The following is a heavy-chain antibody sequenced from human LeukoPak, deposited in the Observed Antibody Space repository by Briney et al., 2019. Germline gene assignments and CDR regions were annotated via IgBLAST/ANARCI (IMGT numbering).Heavy chain of an antibody. CDR2: INHSGST. J-gene: IGHJ4*02. Sequence: PSETLSLTCAVYGGSFSGYYWSWIRQPPGKGLEWIGEINHSGSTNHNPSLKSRVTISVDTSKNQFSLKLSSVTAADTAVYYCAREKPYYYDSSGYPFDYWGQGTLVTVSS. CDR1: GGSFSGYY. CDR3: AREKPYYYDSSGYPFDY. D-gene: IGHD3-22*01. V-gene: IGHV4-34*01.